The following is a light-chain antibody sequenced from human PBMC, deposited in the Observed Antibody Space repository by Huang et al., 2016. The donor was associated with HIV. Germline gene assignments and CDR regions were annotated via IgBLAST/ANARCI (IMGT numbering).Light chain of an antibody. CDR3: KQYNEWPT. Sequence: EIVMTQSPATLSVSPGERVTLSCRASQSVSSDLAWYQQRPGQPPKLLIYGASTRATDTPTRFSGRGSGTEFTHTISSLQSEDFAVYFCKQYNEWPTFGPGTKVDMK. J-gene: IGKJ3*01. V-gene: IGKV3-15*01. CDR1: QSVSSD. CDR2: GAS.